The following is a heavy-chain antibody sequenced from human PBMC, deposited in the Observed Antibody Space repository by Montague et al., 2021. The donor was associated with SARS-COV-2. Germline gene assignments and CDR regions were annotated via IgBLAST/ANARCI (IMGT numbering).Heavy chain of an antibody. CDR1: GDSMSGYY. Sequence: SETLSLTCTVSGDSMSGYYWSWVRQSPGTGLEWIGYIFYSGSTXXXPSXXXRVTISIDTSKKQFSLKLTSVTAADTAVYFCAREGGTKSSHWWGAFDSWGQGTPVTVSS. J-gene: IGHJ4*02. V-gene: IGHV4-59*01. CDR2: IFYSGST. CDR3: AREGGTKSSHWWGAFDS. D-gene: IGHD2-15*01.